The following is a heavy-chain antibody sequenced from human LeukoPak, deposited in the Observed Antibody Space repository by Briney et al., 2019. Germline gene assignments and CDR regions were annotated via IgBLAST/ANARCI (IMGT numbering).Heavy chain of an antibody. CDR1: GGTFSSYA. J-gene: IGHJ4*02. CDR3: ARSGITMIVGGTFDY. D-gene: IGHD3-22*01. Sequence: GASVKVSCKASGGTFSSYAISWVRQAPGQGLEWMGRIIPILGIANYAQKFQGRVTITADKPTSTAYMELSSLRSEDTAVYYCARSGITMIVGGTFDYWGQGTLVTVSS. V-gene: IGHV1-69*04. CDR2: IIPILGIA.